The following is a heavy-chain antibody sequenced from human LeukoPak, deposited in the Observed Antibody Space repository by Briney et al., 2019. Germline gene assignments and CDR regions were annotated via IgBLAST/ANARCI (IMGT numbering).Heavy chain of an antibody. CDR3: ARVSVDIVATTHYNWFDP. D-gene: IGHD5-12*01. V-gene: IGHV4-4*07. CDR2: IFGSGST. J-gene: IGHJ5*02. Sequence: SETLSLTCTVSGGSISSYYWSWIRQPAGEGLEWIGRIFGSGSTNYNPSLKSRVTISVDTSKNQFSLKLSSVTAADTAVYYCARVSVDIVATTHYNWFDPWGQGTLVTVSS. CDR1: GGSISSYY.